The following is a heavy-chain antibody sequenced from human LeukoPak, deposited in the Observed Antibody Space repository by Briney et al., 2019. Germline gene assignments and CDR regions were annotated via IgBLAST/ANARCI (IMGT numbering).Heavy chain of an antibody. J-gene: IGHJ4*02. V-gene: IGHV3-30*18. CDR1: GFTFSSYG. D-gene: IGHD3-22*01. CDR2: ISYDGSNK. CDR3: AKSSYYDSSGYYREYYFDY. Sequence: GGSLRLSCAASGFTFSSYGMHWVRQAPGKGLEWVAVISYDGSNKYYADSVKGRVTVSRDNSKSTLYLQMNSLRAEDTAVYYCAKSSYYDSSGYYREYYFDYWGQGTLVTVSS.